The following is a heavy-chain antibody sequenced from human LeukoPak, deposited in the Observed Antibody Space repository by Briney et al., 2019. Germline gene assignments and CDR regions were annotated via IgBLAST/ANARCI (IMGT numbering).Heavy chain of an antibody. CDR3: TRDRSRAEDD. CDR1: GFTFSGHW. CDR2: INQGGSDK. J-gene: IGHJ4*02. D-gene: IGHD1-14*01. Sequence: GGSLRLSCAASGFTFSGHWMSWVRQAPGKGLEWVANINQGGSDKYYVDSVKGRFTISRDNANNLLYLQMNSLRGEDKAVYYCTRDRSRAEDDWGQGTLVNVSS. V-gene: IGHV3-7*01.